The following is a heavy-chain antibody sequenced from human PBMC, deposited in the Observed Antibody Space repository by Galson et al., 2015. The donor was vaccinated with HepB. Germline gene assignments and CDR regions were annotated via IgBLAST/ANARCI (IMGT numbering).Heavy chain of an antibody. Sequence: LRLSCAASGFMFGTYWMQWVRQAPGKGLVWVSVINPDGTTTDYADSVRGRFTISRDNVRNTMFLQMNSLRAEDMGVYYCVRDSGTYPGYYDFWGQGALVTVSS. CDR1: GFMFGTYW. V-gene: IGHV3-74*01. D-gene: IGHD1-26*01. CDR2: INPDGTTT. CDR3: VRDSGTYPGYYDF. J-gene: IGHJ4*02.